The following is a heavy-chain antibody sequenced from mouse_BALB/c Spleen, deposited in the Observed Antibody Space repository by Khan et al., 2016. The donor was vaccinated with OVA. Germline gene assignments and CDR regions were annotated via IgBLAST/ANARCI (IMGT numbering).Heavy chain of an antibody. CDR1: GFSLTNYG. J-gene: IGHJ1*01. D-gene: IGHD2-1*01. Sequence: QMQLEESGPGLVAPSQSLSITCTVSGFSLTNYGVHWVRQPPGKGLEWLGVIWTGGSTNYNSALMSRLSISKDNSKSQVFLKMNSLQTEDTAMYYCARYYGNYGGYFDVWGAGTTVTVSA. V-gene: IGHV2-9*02. CDR2: IWTGGST. CDR3: ARYYGNYGGYFDV.